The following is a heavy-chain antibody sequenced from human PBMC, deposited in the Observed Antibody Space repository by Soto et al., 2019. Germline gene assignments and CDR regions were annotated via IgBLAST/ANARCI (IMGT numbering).Heavy chain of an antibody. V-gene: IGHV1-24*01. CDR3: ASDLPYTAMLYGMDV. Sequence: GASVKVSCKVSGYTLTELSMHWVRQAPGKGLEWMGGLDPEDGETIYAQKFQGRVTMTEGTSTDTAYMVLSSLRSEDTAVYYCASDLPYTAMLYGMDVWGKGTTVTVSS. CDR1: GYTLTELS. J-gene: IGHJ6*04. D-gene: IGHD5-18*01. CDR2: LDPEDGET.